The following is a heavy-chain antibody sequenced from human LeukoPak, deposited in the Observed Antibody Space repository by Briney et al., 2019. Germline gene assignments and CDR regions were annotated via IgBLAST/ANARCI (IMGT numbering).Heavy chain of an antibody. Sequence: PGGSLRLSCAASGFTFSSYAMSWVRQAPGKGLEWVSAISGSGGSTYYADSVKGRFTISRDNSKNTLYLQMNSLRAEDTAVYYCAKRSPSQKWLVSSGGDFDYWGQGTLVTVSS. D-gene: IGHD6-19*01. V-gene: IGHV3-23*01. CDR3: AKRSPSQKWLVSSGGDFDY. J-gene: IGHJ4*02. CDR1: GFTFSSYA. CDR2: ISGSGGST.